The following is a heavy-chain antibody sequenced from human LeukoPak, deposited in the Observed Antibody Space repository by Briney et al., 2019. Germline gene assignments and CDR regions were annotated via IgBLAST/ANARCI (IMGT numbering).Heavy chain of an antibody. Sequence: GGSLRLSCAASGFTFSSYAMSWVRQAPGKGLEWVSAISGSGGSTYYADSVKGRFTISRDNSKNTLYLQMSSLSVDDTAVYYCARALSQELIRYSQDWGQGTLVSVSS. D-gene: IGHD1-1*01. CDR3: ARALSQELIRYSQD. CDR2: ISGSGGST. V-gene: IGHV3-23*01. CDR1: GFTFSSYA. J-gene: IGHJ1*01.